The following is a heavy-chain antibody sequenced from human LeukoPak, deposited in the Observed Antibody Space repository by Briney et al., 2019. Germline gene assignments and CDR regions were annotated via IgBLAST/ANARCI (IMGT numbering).Heavy chain of an antibody. V-gene: IGHV4-59*08. CDR1: GGSINSYF. CDR2: IYYSGRT. J-gene: IGHJ5*02. Sequence: SETLSLNCTVSGGSINSYFWNWIRQPPGKGMQWIGYIYYSGRTKYNPSLESRVTMSVDTSKNQISLNLNSVTAADTAVYYCARQSSFSDISTAFLDLWGQGTLVTVSS. D-gene: IGHD3-3*02. CDR3: ARQSSFSDISTAFLDL.